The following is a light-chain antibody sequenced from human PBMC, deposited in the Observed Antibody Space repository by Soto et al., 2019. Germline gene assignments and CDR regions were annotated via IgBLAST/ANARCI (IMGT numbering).Light chain of an antibody. CDR1: QSISSSY. CDR2: GVS. J-gene: IGKJ2*01. Sequence: EIVLTQSPGTLSLSPGERATLSCRASQSISSSYLAWYQQRPGQAPRLLIYGVSSRTTGTPDRFSGSGSGTDFTLTISRLEPEDFAVYYCQQRKTFGQGTNLEIK. V-gene: IGKV3-20*01. CDR3: QQRKT.